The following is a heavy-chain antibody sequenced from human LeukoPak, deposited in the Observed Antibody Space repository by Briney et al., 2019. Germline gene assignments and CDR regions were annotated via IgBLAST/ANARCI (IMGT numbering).Heavy chain of an antibody. Sequence: PGGSLRLSCAASGFTFSSFGMHWGRQAPGKGLEWVAVIWYDASNKYYADSVKGRFTISRDNSKNTLFLQMNSLRDDDTAVYYCVRGVGVSRFNYFDPWGQGTLVIVSS. CDR1: GFTFSSFG. CDR2: IWYDASNK. J-gene: IGHJ5*02. CDR3: VRGVGVSRFNYFDP. V-gene: IGHV3-33*01. D-gene: IGHD6-13*01.